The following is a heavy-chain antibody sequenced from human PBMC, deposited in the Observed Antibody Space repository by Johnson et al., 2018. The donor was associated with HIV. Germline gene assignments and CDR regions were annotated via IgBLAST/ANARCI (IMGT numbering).Heavy chain of an antibody. CDR2: IYSGGTT. CDR3: ARAAYYYDTSGYYGAFDI. V-gene: IGHV3-53*01. D-gene: IGHD3-22*01. J-gene: IGHJ3*02. CDR1: GFTVSSNY. Sequence: VQLVESGGGLIQPGGSLRLSCAASGFTVSSNYMSWVRQAPGKGLEWVSVIYSGGTTYHADSVKGRFTISRDNSKNTLYLQMNSLRAEDTAVYYCARAAYYYDTSGYYGAFDIWGQGTMVTVSS.